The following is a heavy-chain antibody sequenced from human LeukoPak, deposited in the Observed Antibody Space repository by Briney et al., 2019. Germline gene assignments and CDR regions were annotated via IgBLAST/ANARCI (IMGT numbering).Heavy chain of an antibody. CDR3: ARAGCGSSGYCSGGDIGY. CDR2: IYYSGST. D-gene: IGHD2-15*01. J-gene: IGHJ4*02. V-gene: IGHV4-61*01. Sequence: KPSETLSLTCTVSGGSVSSGSYYWSWIRQPPGKGLEWIGYIYYSGSTNYNPSLKSRVTISVDTSKNQFSLKLSSVTAADTAVYYCARAGCGSSGYCSGGDIGYWGQGTLVTVSS. CDR1: GGSVSSGSYY.